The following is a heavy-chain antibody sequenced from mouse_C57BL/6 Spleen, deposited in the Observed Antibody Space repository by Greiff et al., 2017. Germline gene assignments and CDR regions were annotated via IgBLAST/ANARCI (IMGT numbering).Heavy chain of an antibody. Sequence: QVQLQQSGAELVMPGASVKLSCKASGYTFTSYWMHWVKQRPGQGLEWIGEIDPSDSYTNYNQKFKGKSTLTVDKASSTAYMQLSSLTSEDSAVYDCARGGGSSYVDYWGKGTTLTVSS. D-gene: IGHD1-1*01. J-gene: IGHJ2*01. V-gene: IGHV1-69*01. CDR2: IDPSDSYT. CDR1: GYTFTSYW. CDR3: ARGGGSSYVDY.